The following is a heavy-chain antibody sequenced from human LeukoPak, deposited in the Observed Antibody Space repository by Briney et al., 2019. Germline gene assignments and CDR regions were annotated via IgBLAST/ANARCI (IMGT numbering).Heavy chain of an antibody. Sequence: SQTLSLTCTVSGGSINSGDYYWNWIRQPPGKGLEWIGYIYYSGSAYYNTSLKSRVIMSVDTSKSQFSLRLSSVTAADTAVYYCAREVSSGWTYFDYWGQGILVSVSS. V-gene: IGHV4-30-4*01. D-gene: IGHD6-19*01. CDR3: AREVSSGWTYFDY. CDR1: GGSINSGDYY. CDR2: IYYSGSA. J-gene: IGHJ4*02.